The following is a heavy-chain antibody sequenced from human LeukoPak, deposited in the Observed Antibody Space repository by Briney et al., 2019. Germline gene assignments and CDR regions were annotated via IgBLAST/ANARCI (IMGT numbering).Heavy chain of an antibody. V-gene: IGHV3-9*01. J-gene: IGHJ4*02. CDR1: GFTFDDYA. CDR2: ISWNSGSI. CDR3: NTYHFDY. D-gene: IGHD2-2*01. Sequence: GGSLRLSCAASGFTFDDYAMHWVRQAPGKGLEWVSGISWNSGSIGYADSVKGRFTISRDNAKNSLYLQMNSLRAEDTAVYYCNTYHFDYWGQGTLVTVSS.